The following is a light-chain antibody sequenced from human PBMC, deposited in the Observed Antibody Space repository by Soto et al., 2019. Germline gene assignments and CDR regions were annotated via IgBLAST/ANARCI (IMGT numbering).Light chain of an antibody. CDR1: QSVSSSF. V-gene: IGKV3-20*01. CDR3: HQYGSSPPLT. Sequence: EFVLTQSPGTLSLSPGERATLSCRAIQSVSSSFLAWYQQKPGQAPRILIYGASTRATGIPDRFSGSGSGTDFALTISRLEPEDFAVYYCHQYGSSPPLTFGGGTKVEIK. J-gene: IGKJ4*01. CDR2: GAS.